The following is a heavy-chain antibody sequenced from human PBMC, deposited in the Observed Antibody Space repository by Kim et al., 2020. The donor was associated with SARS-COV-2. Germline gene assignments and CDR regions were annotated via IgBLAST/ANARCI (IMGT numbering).Heavy chain of an antibody. J-gene: IGHJ6*02. D-gene: IGHD3-10*01. Sequence: GGSLRLSCAASGFTFSSYAMSWVRQAPGKGLEWVSAISGSGGSTSYAQKFQGRVTMTRDTSTSTVYMELSSLRSEDTAVYYCATHCPFGELFSLCMDVWGQGTTVTVSS. V-gene: IGHV3-23*01. CDR2: ISGSGGST. CDR3: ATHCPFGELFSLCMDV. CDR1: GFTFSSYA.